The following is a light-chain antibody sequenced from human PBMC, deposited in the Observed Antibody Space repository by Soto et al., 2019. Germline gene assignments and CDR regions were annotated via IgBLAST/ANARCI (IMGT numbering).Light chain of an antibody. CDR3: QQYDGSSYT. J-gene: IGKJ2*01. Sequence: EIVLTQSPGTLSLSPGERATLSCRASQSVTGIYLAWYQQKPGQAPRLLIYGTSSRATGIPDRFSGSGSGTDFTLTISRLEPEDFAVYYCQQYDGSSYTSGQGTKLEIK. V-gene: IGKV3-20*01. CDR1: QSVTGIY. CDR2: GTS.